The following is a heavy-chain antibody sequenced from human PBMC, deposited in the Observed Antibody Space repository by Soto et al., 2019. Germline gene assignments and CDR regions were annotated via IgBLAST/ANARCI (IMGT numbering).Heavy chain of an antibody. CDR3: AKSGRWYLGDYFDY. CDR2: ISGGGDRT. Sequence: EVQLLESGGGLVQPGGSLRLSCAASGFTFTSHALSWVRQAPGRGLERVAAISGGGDRTEFADSVKGRFVISRDNSQNTICLQLNSLRVEGTAVYYCAKSGRWYLGDYFDYWGQGTLVTVSS. CDR1: GFTFTSHA. D-gene: IGHD6-13*01. J-gene: IGHJ4*02. V-gene: IGHV3-23*01.